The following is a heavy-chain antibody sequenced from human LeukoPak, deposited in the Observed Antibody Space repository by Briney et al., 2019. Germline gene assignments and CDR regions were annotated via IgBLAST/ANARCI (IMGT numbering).Heavy chain of an antibody. Sequence: PGGSLRLSCVASGFTFSSYAMSWVRQAPGKGLECVSAMSGSGGSTYYADSVKGRFTISRDNSKNTLYLQMNSLRVEDTAVYYCANSPLDYHYYYMDVWGKGTTVTVSS. CDR1: GFTFSSYA. CDR3: ANSPLDYHYYYMDV. CDR2: MSGSGGST. J-gene: IGHJ6*03. V-gene: IGHV3-23*01.